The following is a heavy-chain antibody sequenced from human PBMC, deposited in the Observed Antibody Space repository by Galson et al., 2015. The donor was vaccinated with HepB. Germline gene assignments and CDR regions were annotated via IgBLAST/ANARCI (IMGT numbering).Heavy chain of an antibody. D-gene: IGHD2-2*01. V-gene: IGHV3-30-3*01. J-gene: IGHJ5*02. Sequence: VRQAPGKGLEWVAVISYDGSNKYYADSVKGRFTISRDNSKNTLYLQMNSLRAEDTAVYYCARETGYCSSTSCLGGWSDPWGQGTLVTVSS. CDR3: ARETGYCSSTSCLGGWSDP. CDR2: ISYDGSNK.